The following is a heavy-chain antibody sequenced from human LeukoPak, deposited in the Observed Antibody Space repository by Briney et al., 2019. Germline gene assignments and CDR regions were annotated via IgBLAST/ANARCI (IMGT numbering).Heavy chain of an antibody. Sequence: SETLSLTCTVSGGSISSYYWSWIRQPPGKGLEWIGYIYYSGSTTYNPSLKSRVTISVDTSKNQFSLKLSSVTAADTAVYYCATEAAAGPPGFDYWGQGTLVTVSS. V-gene: IGHV4-59*01. J-gene: IGHJ4*02. D-gene: IGHD6-13*01. CDR3: ATEAAAGPPGFDY. CDR2: IYYSGST. CDR1: GGSISSYY.